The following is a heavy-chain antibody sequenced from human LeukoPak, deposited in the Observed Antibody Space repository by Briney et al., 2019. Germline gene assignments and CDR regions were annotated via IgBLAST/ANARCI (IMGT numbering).Heavy chain of an antibody. Sequence: ASVKVSCKASGYTFTSYGISWVRQAPGQGLEWMGWISAYNGNTNYAQKFQGRVTMTRDTSINTAYMELSSLRSDDTAVYYCAAPILHHTYFFDYWGQGTQVTVSS. D-gene: IGHD3-3*01. J-gene: IGHJ4*02. V-gene: IGHV1-18*01. CDR1: GYTFTSYG. CDR3: AAPILHHTYFFDY. CDR2: ISAYNGNT.